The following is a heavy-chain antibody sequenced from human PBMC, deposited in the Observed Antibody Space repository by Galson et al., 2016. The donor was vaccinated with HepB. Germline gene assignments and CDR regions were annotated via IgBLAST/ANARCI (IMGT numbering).Heavy chain of an antibody. D-gene: IGHD6-19*01. J-gene: IGHJ5*02. V-gene: IGHV3-20*03. CDR3: ARGGATPGQWLDNWFDP. CDR2: INWSGDTT. Sequence: KGLEWVSGINWSGDTTGYADSVKGRFTISRDNAKNSLFLQMNSLKAEDTAFYYCARGGATPGQWLDNWFDPWGQGTLVSVSS.